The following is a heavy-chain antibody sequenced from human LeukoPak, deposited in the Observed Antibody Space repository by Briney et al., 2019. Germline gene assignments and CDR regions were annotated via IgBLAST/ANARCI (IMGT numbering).Heavy chain of an antibody. CDR1: GFTFSSHA. D-gene: IGHD3-22*01. V-gene: IGHV3-48*04. Sequence: GGSLRLSCAASGFTFSSHAMNWVRQAPGKGLEWVAYISRSSRAIYYADSVKGRFTISRDNAKNSLYLQMNSLRAEDTAVYYCAREVSMIVVSGWFDPWGQGTLVTVSS. CDR3: AREVSMIVVSGWFDP. J-gene: IGHJ5*02. CDR2: ISRSSRAI.